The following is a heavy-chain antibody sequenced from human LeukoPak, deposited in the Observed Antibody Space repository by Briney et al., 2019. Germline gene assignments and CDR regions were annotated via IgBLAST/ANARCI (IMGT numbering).Heavy chain of an antibody. Sequence: PGGSLRLSCGASGFTFSSYDMHWVRQAPGKGLEWVSGISGIIAAATYYADSVKGRFTISRDNSKNTLYLQMNSLRAEDTAVYYCAKGWEYDSSGYYLYYFDYWGQGSLVTVSS. D-gene: IGHD3-22*01. CDR2: ISGIIAAAT. CDR1: GFTFSSYD. CDR3: AKGWEYDSSGYYLYYFDY. J-gene: IGHJ4*02. V-gene: IGHV3-23*01.